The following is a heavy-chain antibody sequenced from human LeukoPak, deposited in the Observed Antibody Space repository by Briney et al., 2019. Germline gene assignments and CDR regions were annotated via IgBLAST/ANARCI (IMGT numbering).Heavy chain of an antibody. CDR1: GGSISSYY. CDR3: ARHYGSSSWYEYWYFDL. V-gene: IGHV4-4*09. Sequence: SETLSLTCTVSGGSISSYYWSWIRQPPGKGLEWIGYIYTSGSTNYNPSLKSRVTISVDTSKNQFSLKLSSVTAADTAVYYCARHYGSSSWYEYWYFDLWGRGTLVTVSS. J-gene: IGHJ2*01. D-gene: IGHD6-13*01. CDR2: IYTSGST.